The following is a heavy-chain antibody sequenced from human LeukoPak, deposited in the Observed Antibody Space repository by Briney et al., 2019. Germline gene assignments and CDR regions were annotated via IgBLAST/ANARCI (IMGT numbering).Heavy chain of an antibody. J-gene: IGHJ3*02. Sequence: PGGSLRLSCAASGFTVSSNYMSWVRQAPGKGLEWVSVIYSGGSTYYADSVKGRFTISRDNSKNTLYLQMNSLRAEDTAVYYCARDLDFWSGEVVPLDAFDIWGQGTMVTVSS. V-gene: IGHV3-53*01. CDR3: ARDLDFWSGEVVPLDAFDI. D-gene: IGHD3-3*01. CDR1: GFTVSSNY. CDR2: IYSGGST.